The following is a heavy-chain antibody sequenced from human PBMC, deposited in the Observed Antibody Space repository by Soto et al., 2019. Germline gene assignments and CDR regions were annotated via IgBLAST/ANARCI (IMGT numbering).Heavy chain of an antibody. CDR2: ISAYNGNT. D-gene: IGHD3-22*01. CDR3: ARGSRYYYDSSGQEPLDY. V-gene: IGHV1-18*01. J-gene: IGHJ4*02. Sequence: ASVKASCKASGYTFTSYGISWVRQAPGQGLEWMGWISAYNGNTNYAQKHQGRDTMTKDTSTSTTNMELRSQRSDDTAVYYFARGSRYYYDSSGQEPLDYWGQGTLVTVSS. CDR1: GYTFTSYG.